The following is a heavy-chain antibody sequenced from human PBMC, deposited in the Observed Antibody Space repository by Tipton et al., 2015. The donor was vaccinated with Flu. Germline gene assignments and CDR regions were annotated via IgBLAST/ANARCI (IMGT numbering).Heavy chain of an antibody. Sequence: TLSLTCTVSGGSISSYYWSWIRQPPGKGLEWIGYIYYSGSTNYNPSLKSRVTISVDTSKNQFSLKLSSVTAADTAVYYCARDGDRYWSSTSCYLRGWFDPGGQGTPATVSS. CDR2: IYYSGST. J-gene: IGHJ5*02. V-gene: IGHV4-59*01. CDR3: ARDGDRYWSSTSCYLRGWFDP. D-gene: IGHD2-2*01. CDR1: GGSISSYY.